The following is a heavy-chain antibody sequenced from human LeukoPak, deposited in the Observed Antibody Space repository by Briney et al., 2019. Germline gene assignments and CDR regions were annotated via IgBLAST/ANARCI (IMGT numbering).Heavy chain of an antibody. CDR1: GVTVSSSY. CDR3: ARRAGAYSHPYDY. CDR2: IYSDGST. D-gene: IGHD4/OR15-4a*01. Sequence: GGSLRLSCAASGVTVSSSYMSWVRQAPGKGLEWVSEIYSDGSTYYAASVKGRFSISRDNSKNTLYLQMNSLRAEDTAVYYCARRAGAYSHPYDYWGQGTLVTVSS. J-gene: IGHJ4*02. V-gene: IGHV3-53*01.